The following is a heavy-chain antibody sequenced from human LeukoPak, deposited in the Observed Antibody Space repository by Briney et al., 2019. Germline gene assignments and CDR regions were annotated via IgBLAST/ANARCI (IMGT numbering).Heavy chain of an antibody. CDR1: GYTFTSYY. V-gene: IGHV1-46*01. Sequence: GASVKVSCKASGYTFTSYYMHWVRQAPGQGLEWMGIINPSGGSTSYAQKVQGRVTMTRDTSTSTVYMELSSLRSEDTAVYHCARGGTVPGAAFDIWGQGTMVTVSS. J-gene: IGHJ3*02. D-gene: IGHD1/OR15-1a*01. CDR2: INPSGGST. CDR3: ARGGTVPGAAFDI.